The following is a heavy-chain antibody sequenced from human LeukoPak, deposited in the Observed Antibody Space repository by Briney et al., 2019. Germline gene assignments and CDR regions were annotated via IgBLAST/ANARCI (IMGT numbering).Heavy chain of an antibody. Sequence: SQALSLTCTVSGGSISSGGYYWGWIRQPAGKGLEWLGRIYTSGSTDYNPSLKSRVTISVDTSKNQFSLNLSSVTAADTAVYYCARGSVVVVVAATLAFDIWGQGTMVTVSS. J-gene: IGHJ3*02. D-gene: IGHD2-15*01. CDR1: GGSISSGGYY. V-gene: IGHV4-61*02. CDR3: ARGSVVVVVAATLAFDI. CDR2: IYTSGST.